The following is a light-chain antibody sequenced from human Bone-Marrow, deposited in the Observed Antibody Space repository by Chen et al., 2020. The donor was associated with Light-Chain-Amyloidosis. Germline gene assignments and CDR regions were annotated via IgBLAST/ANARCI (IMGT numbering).Light chain of an antibody. CDR2: DVN. Sequence: QSALTPPRALSWSPGQSVTISCTGTSSDVGGYNYVSWYQQHPGKAPKLMIFDVNKRPSGVPERFSGYKSGKTASLTISGLQDEDEADYYCCSYAGSYIWVFGGGTKLTVL. J-gene: IGLJ3*02. CDR1: SSDVGGYNY. V-gene: IGLV2-11*01. CDR3: CSYAGSYIWV.